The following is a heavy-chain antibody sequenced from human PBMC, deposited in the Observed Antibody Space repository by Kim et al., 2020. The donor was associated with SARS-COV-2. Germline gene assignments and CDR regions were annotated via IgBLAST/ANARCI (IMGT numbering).Heavy chain of an antibody. CDR2: ISSSSSYI. Sequence: GGSLRLSCAASGFTFSSYSMNWVRQAPGKGLEWVSSISSSSSYIYYADSVKGRFTISRDNAKNSLYLQMNSLRAEDTAVYYCARAGGSTMIVVVEGCDFEIWGQGTSVTVPS. CDR1: GFTFSSYS. V-gene: IGHV3-21*01. J-gene: IGHJ3*02. CDR3: ARAGGSTMIVVVEGCDFEI. D-gene: IGHD3-22*01.